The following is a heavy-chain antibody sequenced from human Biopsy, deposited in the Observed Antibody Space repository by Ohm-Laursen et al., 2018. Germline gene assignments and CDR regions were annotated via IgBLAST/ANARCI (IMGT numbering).Heavy chain of an antibody. CDR1: GFTFNINA. V-gene: IGHV3-23*01. CDR3: ARDLSWGSYFDS. Sequence: GSLRLSCTASGFTFNINAMAWVRQAPEKGLEWVHSISSRGDNTYYSDSVKGRFTISRDNSRNTVYLQMNSLRAEDTAVYYCARDLSWGSYFDSWGQGSLVTVSS. CDR2: ISSRGDNT. D-gene: IGHD3-16*01. J-gene: IGHJ4*02.